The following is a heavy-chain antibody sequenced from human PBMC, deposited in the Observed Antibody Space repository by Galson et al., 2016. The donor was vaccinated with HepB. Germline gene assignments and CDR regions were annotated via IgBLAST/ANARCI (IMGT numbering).Heavy chain of an antibody. J-gene: IGHJ4*02. CDR3: ARDMYTTARDY. D-gene: IGHD2/OR15-2a*01. CDR2: ITEDGTVE. Sequence: SLRLSCAASGFTFKTYWMSWIRQAPGKGLERVANITEDGTVENYVDSVKGRFTISRDNAKRSFYLQMNNLRAEDTGVYYCARDMYTTARDYWGQGTLVTVSS. CDR1: GFTFKTYW. V-gene: IGHV3-7*01.